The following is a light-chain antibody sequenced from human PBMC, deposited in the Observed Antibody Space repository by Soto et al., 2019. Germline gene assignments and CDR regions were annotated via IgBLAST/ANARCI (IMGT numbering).Light chain of an antibody. CDR3: QQYYSYPHT. CDR2: AAS. Sequence: AIRMTQSPSSLSASTGDRVTITCRASQGISSYLAWYQQKPGKAPKLLIYAASTLQSGVPSSFSGSGSGTDFTLTISCLQSEDFVTYYCQQYYSYPHTFGPGTKVDIK. V-gene: IGKV1-8*01. CDR1: QGISSY. J-gene: IGKJ3*01.